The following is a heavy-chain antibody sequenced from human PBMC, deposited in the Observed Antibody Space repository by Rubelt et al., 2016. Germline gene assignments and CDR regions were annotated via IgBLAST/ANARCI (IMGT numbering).Heavy chain of an antibody. Sequence: QLQLQESGPGLVKPSGTLSLTCTVSGGSISSSSYYWGWIRQPPGKGLEWIGSIYYSGSTYYNPSLKSRVTISVDTSKNQFSLKLSSVTAADTAVYYCGNYYYDSSGYYFGYFQHWGQGTLVTVSS. CDR2: IYYSGST. CDR3: GNYYYDSSGYYFGYFQH. J-gene: IGHJ1*01. D-gene: IGHD3-22*01. V-gene: IGHV4-39*01. CDR1: GGSISSSSYY.